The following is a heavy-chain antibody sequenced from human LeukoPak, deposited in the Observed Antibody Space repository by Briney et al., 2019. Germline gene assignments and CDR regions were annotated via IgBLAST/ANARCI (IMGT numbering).Heavy chain of an antibody. Sequence: GGSLRLSCTASGFTFGDDGWSWFRQAPGKGLEWICFIRKKGYGETTEYAASVRARFTISRDDAKSIAYLQMNSLETEDTALYYCASGLHDYGDANYYFDQWGQGTLVTVSS. D-gene: IGHD4-17*01. CDR2: IRKKGYGETT. CDR3: ASGLHDYGDANYYFDQ. J-gene: IGHJ4*02. V-gene: IGHV3-49*03. CDR1: GFTFGDDG.